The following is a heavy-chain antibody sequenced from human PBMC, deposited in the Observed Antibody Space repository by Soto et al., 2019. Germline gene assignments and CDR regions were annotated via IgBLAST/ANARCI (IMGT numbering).Heavy chain of an antibody. CDR2: INGDGTNT. D-gene: IGHD1-26*01. V-gene: IGHV3-74*01. Sequence: EVQLVESGGGLVQPGGCLRLSCEISGFNFNTYWMHWVRQAPGEGVVWVSRINGDGTNTDYADSVKGRFTVSRDNAKNTLYLDMSSLRVDDTAVYYCTRDGGGRYYGGFDNWGQGTLVTVSS. J-gene: IGHJ4*02. CDR1: GFNFNTYW. CDR3: TRDGGGRYYGGFDN.